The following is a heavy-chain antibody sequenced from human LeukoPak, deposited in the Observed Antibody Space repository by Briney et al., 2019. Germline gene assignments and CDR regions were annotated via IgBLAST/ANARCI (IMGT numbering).Heavy chain of an antibody. D-gene: IGHD3-9*01. V-gene: IGHV1-69*13. J-gene: IGHJ5*02. CDR1: GYTFTSYG. CDR3: ARGYCDILYSAFDP. CDR2: IIPIFGTA. Sequence: SVKVSCKASGYTFTSYGISWVRQAPGQGLEWMGGIIPIFGTANYAQKFQGRVTITADESTSTAYMELSSLRSEDTAVYYCARGYCDILYSAFDPWGQGTLVTVSS.